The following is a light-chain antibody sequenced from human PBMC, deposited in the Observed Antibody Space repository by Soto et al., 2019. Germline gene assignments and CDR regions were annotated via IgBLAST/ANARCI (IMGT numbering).Light chain of an antibody. CDR3: AAWDDSLNGYV. V-gene: IGLV1-44*01. J-gene: IGLJ1*01. CDR2: SND. CDR1: SSNIGSNS. Sequence: QSVLTQPPSGSGTPGQRVTISCSGSSSNIGSNSVNWYQQLPGTAPKLPIYSNDRRPSGVPDRFSGSKSGTSASLAISGLQSEDEADYYCAAWDDSLNGYVFGTGTKVTVL.